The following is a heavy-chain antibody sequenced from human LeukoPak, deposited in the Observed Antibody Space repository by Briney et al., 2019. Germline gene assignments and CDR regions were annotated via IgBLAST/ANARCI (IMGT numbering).Heavy chain of an antibody. D-gene: IGHD4-17*01. CDR1: GFTFSSYS. CDR2: ISSSSSTI. J-gene: IGHJ1*01. Sequence: GGSLRLSCAASGFTFSSYSMNWVRQAPGKGLEWVSYISSSSSTIYYADSVKGRFTISRDNAKNSLYLQRNSLRAEDTAVYYCARGMTTIRGGLQHWGQGTLVTVSS. V-gene: IGHV3-48*01. CDR3: ARGMTTIRGGLQH.